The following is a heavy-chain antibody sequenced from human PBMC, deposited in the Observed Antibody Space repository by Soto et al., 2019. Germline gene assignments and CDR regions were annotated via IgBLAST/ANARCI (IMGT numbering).Heavy chain of an antibody. V-gene: IGHV1-2*04. CDR3: ARGLYGWDTAMVLES. J-gene: IGHJ4*02. Sequence: ASVKVSCKASGYPFTGSYMHWLRHAPGQGLEGMGWINPNSGGTNYAQTFKGWVTMTRDTSISTAYIEMIRLRSDATAVYYWARGLYGWDTAMVLESGGQGTLVTVSS. CDR2: INPNSGGT. D-gene: IGHD5-18*01. CDR1: GYPFTGSY.